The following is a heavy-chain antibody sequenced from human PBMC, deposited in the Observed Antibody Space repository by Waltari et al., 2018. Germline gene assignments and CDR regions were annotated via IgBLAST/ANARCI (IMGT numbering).Heavy chain of an antibody. CDR2: IGSRSSTI. CDR3: SRDPDRDYYYGMDV. Sequence: EVQLLQAGGGLVQPGGALRLVSAASGFTFSNYSMTLVREAQGKGVEWVSYIGSRSSTIYYANSVQGLFTTCRDNAKISLCLQINRRRAEDTAVYYCSRDPDRDYYYGMDVWGQGTPVTVSS. J-gene: IGHJ6*02. CDR1: GFTFSNYS. V-gene: IGHV3-48*01.